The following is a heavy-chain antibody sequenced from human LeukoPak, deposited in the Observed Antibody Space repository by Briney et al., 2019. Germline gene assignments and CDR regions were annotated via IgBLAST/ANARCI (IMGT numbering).Heavy chain of an antibody. CDR2: IYYSGST. Sequence: SETLSLTCTVSGGSISSGGYYWSWIRQHPGKGLEWIGYIYYSGSTNYNPSLKSRVTISVDTSKNQFSLKLSSVTAADTAVYYCARVRPDSRFDPWGQGTLVTVSS. D-gene: IGHD3-22*01. J-gene: IGHJ5*02. CDR1: GGSISSGGYY. V-gene: IGHV4-61*08. CDR3: ARVRPDSRFDP.